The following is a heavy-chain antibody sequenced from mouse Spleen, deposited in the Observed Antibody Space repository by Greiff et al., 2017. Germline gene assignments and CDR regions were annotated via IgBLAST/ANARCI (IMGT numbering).Heavy chain of an antibody. CDR2: IYYSGTI. Sequence: EVQLQQSGPGLVKPSQTVSLTCTVTGISITTGNYRWSWIRQFPGNKLEWIGYIYYSGTITYNPSLTSRTTITRDTSKNQFFLEMNSLTAEDTATYYCARDSYDYEGNYAMDYWGQGTSVTVSS. V-gene: IGHV3-5*02. CDR3: ARDSYDYEGNYAMDY. J-gene: IGHJ4*01. D-gene: IGHD2-4*01. CDR1: GISITTGNYR.